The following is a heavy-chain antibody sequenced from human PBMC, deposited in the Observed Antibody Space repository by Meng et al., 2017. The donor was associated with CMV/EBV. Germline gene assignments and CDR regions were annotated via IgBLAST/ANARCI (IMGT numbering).Heavy chain of an antibody. CDR3: ARTYYYDSSGPKGFDY. V-gene: IGHV1-2*02. D-gene: IGHD3-22*01. Sequence: ASVTVSCKASVYTFTGYYMHWVRQAPGQGLEWMGWINPNSGGTNYAQKYQGRVTMTRDTSISTAYMELSRLRSDDTAVYYCARTYYYDSSGPKGFDYWGQGTLVTVSS. CDR2: INPNSGGT. J-gene: IGHJ4*02. CDR1: VYTFTGYY.